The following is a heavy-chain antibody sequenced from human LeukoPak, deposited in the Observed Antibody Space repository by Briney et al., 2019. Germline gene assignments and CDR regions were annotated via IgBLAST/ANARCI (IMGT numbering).Heavy chain of an antibody. CDR1: GLSFSHYA. D-gene: IGHD4-11*01. CDR3: ARDYPYSYYMNV. Sequence: GGSLRLSCAGSGLSFSHYAINWVRQAPGKGLEWVSSITSSSDYIYYADSVKGRFTISRDNAKNLLYLQMNSLRAEDTAVYYCARDYPYSYYMNVWGNGTTVTVSS. CDR2: ITSSSDYI. J-gene: IGHJ6*03. V-gene: IGHV3-21*01.